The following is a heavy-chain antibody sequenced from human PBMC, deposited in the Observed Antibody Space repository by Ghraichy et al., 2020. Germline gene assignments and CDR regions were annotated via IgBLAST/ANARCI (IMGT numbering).Heavy chain of an antibody. CDR3: AGSTYQLLSYYYYYYYMDV. CDR2: IIPIFGTA. J-gene: IGHJ6*03. Sequence: SVKVSCKASGGTFSSYAISWVRQAPGQGLEWMGGIIPIFGTANYAQKFQGRVTITADESTSTAYMELSSLRSEDTAVYYCAGSTYQLLSYYYYYYYMDVWGKGTTVTVSS. CDR1: GGTFSSYA. V-gene: IGHV1-69*13. D-gene: IGHD2-2*01.